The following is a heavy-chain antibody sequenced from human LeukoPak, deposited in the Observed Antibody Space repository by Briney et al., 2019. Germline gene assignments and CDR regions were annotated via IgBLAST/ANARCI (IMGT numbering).Heavy chain of an antibody. J-gene: IGHJ6*02. CDR3: ARGLYPVYIAGGMDV. CDR1: GFTFSSYA. Sequence: QSGGSLRLSCAASGFTFSSYAMHWVRQAPGKGLEWVAVISYDGSNKYYADSVKGRFTISRDNSKNTRYLQMNSLRAEDTAVYYCARGLYPVYIAGGMDVWGQGTTVTVSS. D-gene: IGHD2-15*01. CDR2: ISYDGSNK. V-gene: IGHV3-30-3*01.